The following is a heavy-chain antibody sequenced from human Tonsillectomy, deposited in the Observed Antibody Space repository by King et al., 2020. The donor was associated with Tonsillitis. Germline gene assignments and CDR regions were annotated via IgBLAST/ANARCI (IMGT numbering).Heavy chain of an antibody. CDR3: ARDSYYYDSNGYYENYYYYGMDV. J-gene: IGHJ6*02. D-gene: IGHD3-22*01. CDR2: ISAYNGNT. V-gene: IGHV1-18*01. CDR1: GYTFTSYG. Sequence: QLVQSGAEVKKPGASVKVSCKASGYTFTSYGISWVRQAPGQGLEWMGWISAYNGNTNYAQKLQGRVTMTTDTSTSTAYMELRSLRYDDTAVYYCARDSYYYDSNGYYENYYYYGMDVWGQGTTVTVSS.